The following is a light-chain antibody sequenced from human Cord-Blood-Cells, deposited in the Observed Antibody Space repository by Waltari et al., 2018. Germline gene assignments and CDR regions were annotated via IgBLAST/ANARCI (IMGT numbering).Light chain of an antibody. J-gene: IGLJ3*02. CDR2: SNT. V-gene: IGLV1-44*01. CDR1: SSNIGSNP. CDR3: AAWDDSLNGPV. Sequence: QSVLTQPPSASGTPGQRVTISCSGSSSNIGSNPVHWYQQLPGPAPKLLIYSNTQRPSGVPDRFSGSKSGTSASLAISGLQSEDEADYYCAAWDDSLNGPVFGGGTKLTVL.